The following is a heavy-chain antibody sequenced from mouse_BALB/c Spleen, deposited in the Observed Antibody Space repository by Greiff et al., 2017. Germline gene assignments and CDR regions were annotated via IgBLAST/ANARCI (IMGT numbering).Heavy chain of an antibody. Sequence: VQLKESGPGLVKPSQSLSLTCTVTGYSITSDYAWNWIRQFPGNKLEWMGYISYSGSTSYNPSLKSRISITRDTSKNQFFLQLNSVTTEDTATYYCAREDCYGWFAYWGQGTLVTVSA. CDR1: GYSITSDYA. V-gene: IGHV3-2*02. CDR3: AREDCYGWFAY. D-gene: IGHD1-1*01. J-gene: IGHJ3*01. CDR2: ISYSGST.